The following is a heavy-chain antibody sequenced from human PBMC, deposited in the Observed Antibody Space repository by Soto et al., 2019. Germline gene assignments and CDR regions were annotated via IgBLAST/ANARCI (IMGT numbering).Heavy chain of an antibody. D-gene: IGHD2-21*02. CDR3: ARGGLKPFDY. CDR1: GFTLGNYW. J-gene: IGHJ4*02. Sequence: GGSLRLSCAASGFTLGNYWMHWVRQAPGKGLVWVSRINDYGTTINYAESVEGRFIISRDDAKSEVYLQMNNLRAEDSAVYYCARGGLKPFDYWGQGALVTVSS. CDR2: INDYGTTI. V-gene: IGHV3-74*01.